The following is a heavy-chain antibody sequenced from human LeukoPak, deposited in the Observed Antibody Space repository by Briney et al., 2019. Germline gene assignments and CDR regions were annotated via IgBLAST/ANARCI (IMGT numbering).Heavy chain of an antibody. CDR3: ARTPAAAIGVWFDP. CDR1: GFTFSSYE. V-gene: IGHV3-48*03. CDR2: ISSSGSTI. Sequence: GGSLRLSCAASGFTFSSYEMNWVRQAPGKGLEWVSYISSSGSTIYYADSVKGRFTISRDNAKNSLYLQMNSLRAEDTAVYYCARTPAAAIGVWFDPWGQGTLVTVSS. D-gene: IGHD2-2*01. J-gene: IGHJ5*02.